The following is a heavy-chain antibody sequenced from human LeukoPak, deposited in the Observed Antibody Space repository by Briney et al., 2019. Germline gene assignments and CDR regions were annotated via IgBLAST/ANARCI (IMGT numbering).Heavy chain of an antibody. Sequence: GGSLRLSCAASGFTFSSYAMSWVRQAPGEGLEWVSAISGSGGSTYYADSVKGRFTISRDNSKNTLYLQMNSLRAEDTAVYYCAKVKAMYDRSGMHDYWGQGTLVTVSS. CDR2: ISGSGGST. CDR3: AKVKAMYDRSGMHDY. D-gene: IGHD3-22*01. V-gene: IGHV3-23*01. J-gene: IGHJ4*02. CDR1: GFTFSSYA.